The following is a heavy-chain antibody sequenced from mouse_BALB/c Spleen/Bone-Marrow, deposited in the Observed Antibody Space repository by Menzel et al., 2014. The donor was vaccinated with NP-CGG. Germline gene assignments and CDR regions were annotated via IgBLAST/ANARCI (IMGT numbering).Heavy chain of an antibody. CDR2: IWPGDGDT. D-gene: IGHD4-1*01. Sequence: QVQLQQSGAELVRPGSSVKISCKAPGYEFSSYWMNWVKQRPGQGLEWIGQIWPGDGDTNYNGNFKGKATLTVDKSSSTAYMQLSSPTSEDSAVYYCARRERTGMNYWGQGTTLTVSS. V-gene: IGHV1-80*01. J-gene: IGHJ2*01. CDR1: GYEFSSYW. CDR3: ARRERTGMNY.